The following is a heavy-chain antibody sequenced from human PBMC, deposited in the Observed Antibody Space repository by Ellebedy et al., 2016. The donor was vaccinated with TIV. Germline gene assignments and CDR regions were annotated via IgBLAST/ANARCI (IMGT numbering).Heavy chain of an antibody. CDR1: GFTFSSYS. CDR3: AELTSSASDI. D-gene: IGHD3-10*01. Sequence: GESLKISCSASGFTFSSYSMNWVRQAPGKGLEWVSYISSRSSTIHYADSVKGRFTVSRDNAKNSLYLQMNSLRDEDTAVYTCAELTSSASDIWGQGTMVNVSS. V-gene: IGHV3-48*02. J-gene: IGHJ3*02. CDR2: ISSRSSTI.